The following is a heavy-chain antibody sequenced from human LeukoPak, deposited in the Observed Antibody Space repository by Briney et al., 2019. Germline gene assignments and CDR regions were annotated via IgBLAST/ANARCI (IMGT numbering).Heavy chain of an antibody. V-gene: IGHV3-7*01. D-gene: IGHD3-22*01. J-gene: IGHJ4*02. CDR1: GFTFSSYW. CDR3: ARDIPSYYYDSIRGGYYFDY. CDR2: IKQDGSEK. Sequence: PGGSLRLSCAASGFTFSSYWMSWVRQAPGKGLEWVANIKQDGSEKYYVDSVKGRFTISRDNAKNSLYLQMNSLRAEDTAVYYCARDIPSYYYDSIRGGYYFDYWGQGTLVTVSS.